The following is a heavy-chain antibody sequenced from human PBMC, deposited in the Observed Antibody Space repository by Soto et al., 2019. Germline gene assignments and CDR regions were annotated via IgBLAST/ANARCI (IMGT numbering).Heavy chain of an antibody. CDR2: IKQDGSKQ. V-gene: IGHV3-7*01. Sequence: VQLVESGGTLVQPGESLRLSCTVSGFTFDAFWMTWVRQAPGKGLEWVANIKQDGSKQYYVDSVKGRFTISRDNAKSSLYLQMNSLRVEDTAVYYCARGGYDFGAEDYWGQGTPVTASS. CDR1: GFTFDAFW. CDR3: ARGGYDFGAEDY. D-gene: IGHD3-3*01. J-gene: IGHJ4*02.